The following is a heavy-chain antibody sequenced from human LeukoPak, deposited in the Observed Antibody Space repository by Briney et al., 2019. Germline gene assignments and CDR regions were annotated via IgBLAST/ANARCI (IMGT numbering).Heavy chain of an antibody. Sequence: GGSLRLSCAASGFTVSSNYMSWVRQAPGKGLEWVSVIYSGGSTYYADSVKGRFTISRDNSKNTLYLQMNSLRAEDTAVYYCARSYNWNDLYFDYRGQGTLVTVSS. CDR2: IYSGGST. J-gene: IGHJ4*02. CDR1: GFTVSSNY. V-gene: IGHV3-53*01. CDR3: ARSYNWNDLYFDY. D-gene: IGHD1-20*01.